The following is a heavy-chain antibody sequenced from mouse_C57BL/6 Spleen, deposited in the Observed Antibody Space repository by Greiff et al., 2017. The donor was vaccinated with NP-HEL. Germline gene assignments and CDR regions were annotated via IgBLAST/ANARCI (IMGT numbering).Heavy chain of an antibody. CDR1: GYTFTGYW. V-gene: IGHV1-9*01. Sequence: VKLQESGAELMKPGASVKLSCKATGYTFTGYWIEWVKQRPGHGLEWIGEILPGSGSTNYNEKFKGKATFTADTSSNTAYMQLSSLTTEDSAIYYCARRHGYDWFAYWGQGTLVTVSA. CDR3: ARRHGYDWFAY. CDR2: ILPGSGST. J-gene: IGHJ3*01. D-gene: IGHD2-2*01.